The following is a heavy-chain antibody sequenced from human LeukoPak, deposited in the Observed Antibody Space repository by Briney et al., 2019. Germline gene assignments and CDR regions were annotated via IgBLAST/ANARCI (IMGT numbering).Heavy chain of an antibody. CDR1: GGSISSYY. CDR3: ARGPYYYGSGPLRY. V-gene: IGHV4-4*07. J-gene: IGHJ4*02. D-gene: IGHD3-10*01. Sequence: PSETLSLTCTVSGGSISSYYWSWIRQPAGKGLEWIGRIYTSGSTNYNPSLKSRVTMSVDTSKNQFSLKLSSVTAADTAVYYCARGPYYYGSGPLRYWGQGTLVTVSS. CDR2: IYTSGST.